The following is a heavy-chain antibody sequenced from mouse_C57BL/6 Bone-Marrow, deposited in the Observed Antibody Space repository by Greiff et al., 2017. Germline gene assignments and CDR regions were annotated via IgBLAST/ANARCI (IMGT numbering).Heavy chain of an antibody. J-gene: IGHJ1*03. D-gene: IGHD1-1*01. Sequence: VKLQQSGAELVRPGTSVKMSCKASGYTFTNYWIGWAKQRPGHGLEWIGDIYPGGGYTNYNEKFKGKDTLTADKSSSTAYMQFSSLTSEDSAIYYCARSGYYGSSYGYFDVWGTGTTVTVSS. CDR1: GYTFTNYW. CDR3: ARSGYYGSSYGYFDV. V-gene: IGHV1-63*01. CDR2: IYPGGGYT.